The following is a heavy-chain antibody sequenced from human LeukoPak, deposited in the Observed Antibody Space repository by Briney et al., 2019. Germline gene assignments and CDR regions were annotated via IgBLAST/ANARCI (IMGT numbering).Heavy chain of an antibody. V-gene: IGHV4-4*02. D-gene: IGHD6-13*01. CDR2: IYHSGST. CDR1: GGSISSSNW. J-gene: IGHJ4*02. Sequence: PSGTLSLTCAVSGGSISSSNWWSWVRQPPGKGLEWIGEIYHSGSTNYNPSLKSRVTISVDTSKNQFSLKLSSVTAADTAVYYCARGRYSSSWNLYYFDYWGQGTLVTVSS. CDR3: ARGRYSSSWNLYYFDY.